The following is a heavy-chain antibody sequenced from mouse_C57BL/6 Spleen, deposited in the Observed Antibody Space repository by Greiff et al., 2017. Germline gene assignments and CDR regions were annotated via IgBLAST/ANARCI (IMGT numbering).Heavy chain of an antibody. J-gene: IGHJ4*01. V-gene: IGHV2-6*01. Sequence: VQRVESGPGLVAPSQSLSITCTVSGFSLTSYGVDWVRQSPGKGLEWLGVIWGVGSTNYNSALKSRLSIRKDNSKRQVFLKMNSLQTDNTAMYYGASAGYSTPWAMDYWGQGTSVTVSS. CDR3: ASAGYSTPWAMDY. CDR2: IWGVGST. CDR1: GFSLTSYG. D-gene: IGHD2-3*01.